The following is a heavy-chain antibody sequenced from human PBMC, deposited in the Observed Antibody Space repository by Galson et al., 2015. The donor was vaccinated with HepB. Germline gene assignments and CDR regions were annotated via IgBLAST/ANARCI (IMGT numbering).Heavy chain of an antibody. J-gene: IGHJ4*02. CDR3: AREPELVQGGDY. CDR2: ISSSSSYI. Sequence: SLRLSCAASGFTFSSYSMNWVRQAPGKGLEWVSSISSSSSYIYYADSVKGRFTISRDNAKNSLYLQMNSLRAEDTAVYYCAREPELVQGGDYWGQGTLVTVSS. CDR1: GFTFSSYS. V-gene: IGHV3-21*01. D-gene: IGHD6-13*01.